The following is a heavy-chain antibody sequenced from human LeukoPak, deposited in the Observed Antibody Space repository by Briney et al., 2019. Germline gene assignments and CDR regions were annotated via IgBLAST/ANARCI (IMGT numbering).Heavy chain of an antibody. CDR2: IYSGGST. CDR3: ARVHLASAASFDY. CDR1: GFTVSSNY. V-gene: IGHV3-53*01. J-gene: IGHJ4*02. D-gene: IGHD6-13*01. Sequence: GGSLRLSCAASGFTVSSNYMSWVRQAPGKGLEWVSVIYSGGSTYYADSVKGRFTISRNNSKNTLYLQMNSLRAEDTAVYYCARVHLASAASFDYWGQGTLVTVSS.